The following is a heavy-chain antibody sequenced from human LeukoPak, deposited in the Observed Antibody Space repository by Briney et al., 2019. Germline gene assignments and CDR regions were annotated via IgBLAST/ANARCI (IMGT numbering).Heavy chain of an antibody. J-gene: IGHJ5*02. CDR1: GGSISSSSYY. V-gene: IGHV4-39*01. CDR2: IYYSGST. CDR3: ARHQGLRYFDWSKRASNWFDP. D-gene: IGHD3-9*01. Sequence: SETLSLTCTVSGGSISSSSYYWGWIRQPPGKGLEWIGSIYYSGSTYYNPSLKSRVTISVDTSKNQFSLKLSSVTAADTAVYYCARHQGLRYFDWSKRASNWFDPWGQGTLVTVSS.